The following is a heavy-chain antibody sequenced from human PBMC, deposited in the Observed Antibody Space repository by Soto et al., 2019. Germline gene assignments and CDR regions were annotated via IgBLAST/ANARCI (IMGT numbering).Heavy chain of an antibody. CDR3: ARGGWVLVPAARTFDY. V-gene: IGHV4-34*01. D-gene: IGHD2-2*01. Sequence: SETLSLTCAVYGGSFSGYYWSWIRQPPGKGLEWIGEINHSGSTNYNPSLKSRVTISVDTSKNQLSLKLSSVTAADTAVYYCARGGWVLVPAARTFDYWGQGTLVTVSS. CDR2: INHSGST. J-gene: IGHJ4*02. CDR1: GGSFSGYY.